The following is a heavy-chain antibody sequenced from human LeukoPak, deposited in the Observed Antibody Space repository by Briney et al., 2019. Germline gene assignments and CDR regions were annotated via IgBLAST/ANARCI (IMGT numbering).Heavy chain of an antibody. V-gene: IGHV1-2*02. CDR2: INPNSGST. CDR3: ARDLSRKNAFDI. D-gene: IGHD2/OR15-2a*01. J-gene: IGHJ3*02. CDR1: GYTFTGYY. Sequence: ASVKVSCKASGYTFTGYYMHWVRQAPGQGLEWMGWINPNSGSTNYAQKFQGRVTMTRDTSISTAYMELSRLRSDDTAVYYCARDLSRKNAFDIWGQGTMVTVSS.